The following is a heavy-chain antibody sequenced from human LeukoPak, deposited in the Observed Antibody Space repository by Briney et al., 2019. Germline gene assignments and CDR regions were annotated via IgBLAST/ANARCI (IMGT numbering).Heavy chain of an antibody. V-gene: IGHV4-59*01. J-gene: IGHJ3*02. Sequence: SETLSLTCTVSGGSISSYYWNWIRQPPGKGLEWIGYIYDSGSTNYNPSLKSRVTISVDTSKNRISLKLSSVTAADTAVYYCARGRYSSTHFDIWGQGTMVTVSS. CDR3: ARGRYSSTHFDI. CDR1: GGSISSYY. D-gene: IGHD6-13*01. CDR2: IYDSGST.